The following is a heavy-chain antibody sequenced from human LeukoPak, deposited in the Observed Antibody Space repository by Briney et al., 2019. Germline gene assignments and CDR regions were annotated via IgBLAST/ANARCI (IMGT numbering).Heavy chain of an antibody. CDR2: ISSSGSTI. CDR3: AREYCSSTSCYAGIFYMDV. D-gene: IGHD2-2*01. J-gene: IGHJ6*03. CDR1: GFTFSDYY. V-gene: IGHV3-11*04. Sequence: GGSLRLSCAASGFTFSDYYMSWIRQAPGKGLEWVSYISSSGSTIYYADSVKGRFTISRDNAKNSLYLQMNSLRAEDTAAYYCAREYCSSTSCYAGIFYMDVWGKGTTVTISS.